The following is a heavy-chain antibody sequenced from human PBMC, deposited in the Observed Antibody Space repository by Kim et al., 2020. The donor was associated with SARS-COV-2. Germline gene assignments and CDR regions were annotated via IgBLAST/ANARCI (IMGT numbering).Heavy chain of an antibody. CDR1: GGSISSGGYY. CDR2: IYYSGST. Sequence: SETLSLTCTVSGGSISSGGYYWSWIRQHPGKGLEWIGYIYYSGSTYYNPSLKSRVTISVDTSKNQFSLKLSSVTAADTAVYYCARDRTRGSGSYYPYGMDVWGQGTTVTVSS. CDR3: ARDRTRGSGSYYPYGMDV. V-gene: IGHV4-31*03. J-gene: IGHJ6*02. D-gene: IGHD3-10*01.